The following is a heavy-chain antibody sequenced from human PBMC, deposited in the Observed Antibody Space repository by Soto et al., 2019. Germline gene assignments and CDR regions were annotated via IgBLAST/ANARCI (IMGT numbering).Heavy chain of an antibody. CDR1: GFSLSTYDMG. D-gene: IGHD4-17*01. J-gene: IGHJ4*02. CDR3: AHAGDYDLLTFGH. CDR2: IYWDDDK. Sequence: QITLKESGPTLVRPAQTLTLTCDFSGFSLSTYDMGVAWIRQPPGKALEWLALIYWDDDKRYSPSLKDRLAISKETSSNQVVLTITNMDPGDTATYFCAHAGDYDLLTFGHWGPGTLVTVSS. V-gene: IGHV2-5*02.